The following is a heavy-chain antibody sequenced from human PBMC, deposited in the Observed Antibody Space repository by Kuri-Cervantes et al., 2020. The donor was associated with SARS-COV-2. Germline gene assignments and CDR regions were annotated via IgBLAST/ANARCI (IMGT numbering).Heavy chain of an antibody. Sequence: GGSLRLSCAASGFTFSSYWMSWVRQAPGKGLEWVANIKRDGSEKYYVDSVKGRFTISRDNAKNSLYLQMNSLRAEDTAVYYCARVSSSSSPAFDIWGQGTMVTVSS. J-gene: IGHJ3*02. D-gene: IGHD6-6*01. CDR1: GFTFSSYW. CDR3: ARVSSSSSPAFDI. V-gene: IGHV3-7*01. CDR2: IKRDGSEK.